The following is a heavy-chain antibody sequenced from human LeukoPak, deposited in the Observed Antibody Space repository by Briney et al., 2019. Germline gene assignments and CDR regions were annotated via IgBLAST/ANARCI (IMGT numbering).Heavy chain of an antibody. CDR3: ARDRGISVARGVPSWFDP. V-gene: IGHV4-61*02. D-gene: IGHD3-10*01. Sequence: SETLSLTCTVSGDSISSGGYYWTWIRQPAGKGLEWIGRMYTTGNTDYNPSLKSRVTISVDTSKNQFSLKLSSVSAADTAVYYCARDRGISVARGVPSWFDPWGQGTLVTDSS. CDR1: GDSISSGGYY. J-gene: IGHJ5*02. CDR2: MYTTGNT.